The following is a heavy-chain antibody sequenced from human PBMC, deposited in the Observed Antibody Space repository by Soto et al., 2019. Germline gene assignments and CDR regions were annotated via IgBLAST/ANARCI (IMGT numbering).Heavy chain of an antibody. Sequence: QVTLKESGPVLVKPTETRTLTCTVSGFSLSNARMGVRWIGQPPGKPLEWLAHIFSNDEKSYSTSLKSKLTISKYTSKSQLVLTMTNMDPVDTATYYWARTGAFWWFDPWGQGTLVTVSS. J-gene: IGHJ5*02. D-gene: IGHD3-3*01. CDR1: GFSLSNARMG. CDR2: IFSNDEK. CDR3: ARTGAFWWFDP. V-gene: IGHV2-26*01.